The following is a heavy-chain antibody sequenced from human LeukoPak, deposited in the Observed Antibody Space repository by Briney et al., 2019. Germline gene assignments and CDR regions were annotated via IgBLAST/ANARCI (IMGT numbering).Heavy chain of an antibody. CDR1: GFTFSSYS. CDR3: ARCTTGRTFGSLREIKRSREIDY. J-gene: IGHJ4*02. V-gene: IGHV3-21*01. D-gene: IGHD1-1*01. CDR2: ISSSSSNI. Sequence: TGGSLRLSCAASGFTFSSYSMNWVRQAPGKGLEWVSSISSSSSNIYYADSVKGRFTIPRDNAKNSLYLQMNSLRVEDTAVYYCARCTTGRTFGSLREIKRSREIDYWGQGTLVTVSS.